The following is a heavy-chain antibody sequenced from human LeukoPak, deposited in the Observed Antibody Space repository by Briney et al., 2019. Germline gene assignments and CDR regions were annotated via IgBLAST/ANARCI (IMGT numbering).Heavy chain of an antibody. D-gene: IGHD5-12*01. Sequence: GGSLRLSCEASGFTFSAYAMTWVRQAPGKGLEWVSSIGSDNKPHYSESVKGRFAISRDNSKNTLFLQLHNLRVEDTALYYCAMGAIVATIDYWGQGTLVTVSS. J-gene: IGHJ4*02. V-gene: IGHV3-23*05. CDR2: IGSDNKP. CDR3: AMGAIVATIDY. CDR1: GFTFSAYA.